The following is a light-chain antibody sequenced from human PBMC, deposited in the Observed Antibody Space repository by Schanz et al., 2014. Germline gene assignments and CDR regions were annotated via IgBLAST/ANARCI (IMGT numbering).Light chain of an antibody. CDR1: SGDVGGYNY. Sequence: QSALTQPRSVSGSPGQSVTISCTGTSGDVGGYNYVSWYQQHPGKAPKLMIFDVSQRPSGVPDRFSGSRSGNTASLTVSGLQAEDEADYYCSSYTSSSTRVFGGGTKLTVL. CDR3: SSYTSSSTRV. J-gene: IGLJ3*02. CDR2: DVS. V-gene: IGLV2-11*01.